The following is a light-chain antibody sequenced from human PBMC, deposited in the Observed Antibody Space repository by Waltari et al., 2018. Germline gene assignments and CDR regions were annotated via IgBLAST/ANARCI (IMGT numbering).Light chain of an antibody. CDR1: QRVSSSD. CDR2: GAS. J-gene: IGKJ2*01. Sequence: EIVLTQPPGTRSLSPGERAPLSCRASQRVSSSDLAWYQQKPGQAPRLLIFGASSRATGISDRFSGSGSGTDFTLTISRLEPEDFAVYYCQQYGSSPATFGQGTKLEIK. V-gene: IGKV3-20*01. CDR3: QQYGSSPAT.